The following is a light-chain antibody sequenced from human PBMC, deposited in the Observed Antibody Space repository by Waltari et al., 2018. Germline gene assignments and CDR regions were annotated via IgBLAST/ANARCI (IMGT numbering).Light chain of an antibody. CDR1: QRVLYSSNNKNY. J-gene: IGKJ5*01. CDR2: WAS. Sequence: DIVMTQSPDSLAVSLGERATINCKSSQRVLYSSNNKNYIAWYQQKPGQPPKLLIYWASTRELGVPDRFSGSGSGTDFTLTSSSLQAEDVAVYYCQQYYSTPRTFGQGTRLEIK. V-gene: IGKV4-1*01. CDR3: QQYYSTPRT.